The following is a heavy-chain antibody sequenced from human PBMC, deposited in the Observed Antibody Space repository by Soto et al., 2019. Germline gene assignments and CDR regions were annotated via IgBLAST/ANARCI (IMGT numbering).Heavy chain of an antibody. V-gene: IGHV3-15*07. D-gene: IGHD6-13*01. CDR1: GFTFSNAW. CDR3: TTGLGSSWYFLGY. Sequence: EVQLVESGGGLVKPGGSLRLSCAASGFTFSNAWMNWVRQAPGKGLEWVGRIKSKTDGGTTDYAAPVKGRFTISRYDSKNTLHLQINSPKTEDTAVYYCTTGLGSSWYFLGYWGHGTLVTVSS. J-gene: IGHJ4*01. CDR2: IKSKTDGGTT.